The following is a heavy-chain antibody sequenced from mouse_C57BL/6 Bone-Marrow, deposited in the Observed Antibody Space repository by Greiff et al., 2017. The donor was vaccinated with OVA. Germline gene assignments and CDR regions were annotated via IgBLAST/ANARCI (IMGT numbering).Heavy chain of an antibody. J-gene: IGHJ2*01. CDR3: ARSEWLPDY. V-gene: IGHV1-81*01. D-gene: IGHD2-2*01. CDR2: IYPRSGNT. Sequence: VQLQQSGAELARPGASVKLSCKASGYTFTRYGISWVTQSTGQGLEWIGEIYPRSGNTYYNEKFKGKATLTADKSSSTAYMELRSLTSEDSAVYFCARSEWLPDYWGQGTTLTVSS. CDR1: GYTFTRYG.